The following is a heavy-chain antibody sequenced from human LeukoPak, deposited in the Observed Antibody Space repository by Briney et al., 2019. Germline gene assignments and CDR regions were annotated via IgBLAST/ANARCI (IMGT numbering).Heavy chain of an antibody. Sequence: GGSLRLSCAASGFTFSSYSMNWVPQAPGKGLEWVSSISSSSSYIFYADSVKGGFSISRDNAKNSLYLQMNSLRAEVTAVYHCAVYCSGGSCYDLGHYGMDVWGQGTTVTVSS. D-gene: IGHD2-15*01. CDR2: ISSSSSYI. J-gene: IGHJ6*02. CDR1: GFTFSSYS. V-gene: IGHV3-21*01. CDR3: AVYCSGGSCYDLGHYGMDV.